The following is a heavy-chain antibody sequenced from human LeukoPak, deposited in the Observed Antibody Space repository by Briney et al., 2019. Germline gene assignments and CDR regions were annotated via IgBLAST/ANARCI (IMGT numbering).Heavy chain of an antibody. Sequence: SETLSLTCTVSGGSISSYYWSWIRQPPGKGLEWIAYIFDSGNTNYNPSLKSRVTISLDMSKNQFSLRLRSVTAADTAVYYCARQHYYFDYWGQGSLVTVSS. J-gene: IGHJ4*02. CDR2: IFDSGNT. CDR3: ARQHYYFDY. V-gene: IGHV4-59*08. CDR1: GGSISSYY.